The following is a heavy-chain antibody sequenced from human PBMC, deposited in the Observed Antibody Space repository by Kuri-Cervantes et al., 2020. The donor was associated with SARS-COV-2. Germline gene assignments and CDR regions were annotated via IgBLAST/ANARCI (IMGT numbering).Heavy chain of an antibody. CDR3: ASGQYYGSGSYWVPEYFDY. V-gene: IGHV3-21*01. D-gene: IGHD3-10*01. CDR2: ISSSSSYI. CDR1: GFTFSSYS. Sequence: GRSLRLSCAASGFTFSSYSMNWVRQAPGKGLEWVSSISSSSSYIYYADPVKGRFTISRDNAKNSLYLQMNSLRAEDTAVYYCASGQYYGSGSYWVPEYFDYWGQGTLVTVSS. J-gene: IGHJ4*02.